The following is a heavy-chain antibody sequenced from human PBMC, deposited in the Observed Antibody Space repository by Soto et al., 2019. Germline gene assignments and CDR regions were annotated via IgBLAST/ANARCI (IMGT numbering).Heavy chain of an antibody. V-gene: IGHV1-8*01. CDR1: GYTFTSYD. CDR2: MNPNSGNT. Sequence: ASVKVSCKASGYTFTSYDINWVRQATGQGLEWMGWMNPNSGNTGYAQKFQGRVTMTRNTSISTAYMELSSLRPEDTAVYYCASLAVAGDAFDIWGQGTMVTVSS. D-gene: IGHD6-19*01. CDR3: ASLAVAGDAFDI. J-gene: IGHJ3*02.